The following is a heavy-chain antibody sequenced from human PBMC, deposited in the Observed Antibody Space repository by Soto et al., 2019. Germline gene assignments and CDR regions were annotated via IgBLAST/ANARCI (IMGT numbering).Heavy chain of an antibody. CDR3: AATPGYYFDN. D-gene: IGHD2-15*01. V-gene: IGHV4-31*01. Sequence: QVQLQESGPGLVKPSQTLSLTCTVSGGSISNVNYYWSWIRQHPGQGLEWIGYIYFSGSTYYNPSLRGVLISVDTSKNQFSLKLSSVTAADTAVYYCAATPGYYFDNWGQGILVTVSS. J-gene: IGHJ4*02. CDR2: IYFSGST. CDR1: GGSISNVNYY.